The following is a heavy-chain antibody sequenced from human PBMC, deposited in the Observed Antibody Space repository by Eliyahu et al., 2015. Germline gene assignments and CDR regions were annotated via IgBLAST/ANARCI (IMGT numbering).Heavy chain of an antibody. D-gene: IGHD3-16*02. CDR3: ASSTFGGVIVSGDAFDI. V-gene: IGHV1-69*02. CDR2: IIPILGIA. Sequence: QVQLVQSGAEVKKPGSSVKVSCKASGGTFSSYTISWVRQAPGQGLEWMGRIIPILGIANYAQKFQGRVTITADKSTSTAYMELSSLRSEDTAVYYCASSTFGGVIVSGDAFDIWGQGTMVTVSS. J-gene: IGHJ3*02. CDR1: GGTFSSYT.